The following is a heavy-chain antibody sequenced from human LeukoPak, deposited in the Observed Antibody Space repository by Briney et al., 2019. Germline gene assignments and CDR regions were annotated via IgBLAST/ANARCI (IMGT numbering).Heavy chain of an antibody. V-gene: IGHV3-15*01. Sequence: PGGSLRLSCAASGFTFSNAWMSWVRQGPGKGLEWVGRIKSKTDGGTRDYAEAVKGRFTISRDDSKNTLYLEMKSLKIDDTAVYYCATDPDRTQYDSSGYYYYFDFWGQGTLVTVSS. CDR1: GFTFSNAW. CDR2: IKSKTDGGTR. CDR3: ATDPDRTQYDSSGYYYYFDF. J-gene: IGHJ4*02. D-gene: IGHD3-22*01.